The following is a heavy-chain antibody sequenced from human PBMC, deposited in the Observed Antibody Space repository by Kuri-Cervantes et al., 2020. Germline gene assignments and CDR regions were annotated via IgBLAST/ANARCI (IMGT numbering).Heavy chain of an antibody. J-gene: IGHJ5*02. V-gene: IGHV4-34*01. CDR1: GGPFSGYY. D-gene: IGHD6-19*01. CDR2: INHSGST. Sequence: SETLSLTCAVYGGPFSGYYWSWIRQPPGKGLEWIGEINHSGSTNYNPSLKSRVTISVDTSKNQFSLKLSSVTAADTAVYYCARAVVSSGWLNWFDPWGQGTLVTVSS. CDR3: ARAVVSSGWLNWFDP.